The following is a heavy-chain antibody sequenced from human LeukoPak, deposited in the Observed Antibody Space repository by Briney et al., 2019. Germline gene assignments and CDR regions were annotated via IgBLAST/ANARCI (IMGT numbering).Heavy chain of an antibody. CDR3: ASGRTDIVVVPATLRNYYFDY. CDR1: GGTFSSYA. CDR2: IIPIFGTG. D-gene: IGHD2-2*01. V-gene: IGHV1-69*06. J-gene: IGHJ4*02. Sequence: GSSVKVSCKASGGTFSSYAISWVRQAPGQGLEWMGGIIPIFGTGKYAPKFQDRVTITADKSTSTTYMELSSLRSEDTAVYYCASGRTDIVVVPATLRNYYFDYWGQGTLVTVSS.